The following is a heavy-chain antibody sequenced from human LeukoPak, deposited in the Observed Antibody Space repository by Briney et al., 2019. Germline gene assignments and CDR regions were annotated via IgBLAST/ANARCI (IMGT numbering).Heavy chain of an antibody. CDR3: ARALHYQLSYYYGMDV. Sequence: SETLSLTCTVSVGSISTYYWSWIRQPPGKGLEWIGYIYYSGSTNYNPSLKSRVTISVDTSKNQFSLNLSSVTAADTAVYYCARALHYQLSYYYGMDVWGQGTTVTVSS. D-gene: IGHD2-2*01. CDR1: VGSISTYY. V-gene: IGHV4-59*01. CDR2: IYYSGST. J-gene: IGHJ6*02.